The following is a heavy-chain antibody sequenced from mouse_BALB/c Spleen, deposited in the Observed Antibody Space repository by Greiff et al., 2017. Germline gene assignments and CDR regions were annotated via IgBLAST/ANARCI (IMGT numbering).Heavy chain of an antibody. J-gene: IGHJ2*01. CDR2: ISDGGSYT. Sequence: EVKVVESGGGLVKPGGSLKLSCAASGFTFSDYYMYWVRQTPEKRLEWVATISDGGSYTYYPDSVKGRFTISRDNAKNNLYLQMSSLKSEDTAMYYCARDPGTGFDYWGQGTTLTVSS. CDR3: ARDPGTGFDY. V-gene: IGHV5-4*02. CDR1: GFTFSDYY. D-gene: IGHD3-3*01.